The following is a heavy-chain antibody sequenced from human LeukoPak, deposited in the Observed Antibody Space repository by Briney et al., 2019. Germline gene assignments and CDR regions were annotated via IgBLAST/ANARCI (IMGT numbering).Heavy chain of an antibody. CDR2: INSDGSST. J-gene: IGHJ6*03. CDR3: ARVSSGSYFGYYYYYMDV. Sequence: PGGSLRLSCAASGFTFSNYWMHWVRRAPGKGLVWVSRINSDGSSTSYADSVKGRFTISRDNAKNTPYLQMNSLRAEDTAVYYCARVSSGSYFGYYYYYMDVWGKGTTVTVSS. V-gene: IGHV3-74*01. D-gene: IGHD1-26*01. CDR1: GFTFSNYW.